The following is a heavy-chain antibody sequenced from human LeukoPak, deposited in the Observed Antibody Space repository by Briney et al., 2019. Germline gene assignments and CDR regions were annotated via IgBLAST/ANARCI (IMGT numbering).Heavy chain of an antibody. CDR2: IYYSGST. J-gene: IGHJ4*02. CDR1: GGSISSSTYY. V-gene: IGHV4-39*01. Sequence: PSETLSLTCSVSGGSISSSTYYWGWIRQPPGKGLECIGNIYYSGSTYYNPSLKSRVTISVDTSKNQFSLKLSSMTAADTAMYYCASQRDWAFDYWGQGNLVTVSS. D-gene: IGHD3/OR15-3a*01. CDR3: ASQRDWAFDY.